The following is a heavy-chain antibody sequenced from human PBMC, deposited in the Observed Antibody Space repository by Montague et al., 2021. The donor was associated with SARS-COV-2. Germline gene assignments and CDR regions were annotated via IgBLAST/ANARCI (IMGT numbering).Heavy chain of an antibody. CDR2: IYSSGRT. V-gene: IGHV3-53*01. J-gene: IGHJ4*02. CDR3: ARDFGESRDH. D-gene: IGHD3-10*01. CDR1: GFTVSSNY. Sequence: SLRLSCAASGFTVSSNYMSWVRQAPGKGLEWVSLIYSSGRTSYADSVKSRFTMSRDNSKNTLYLQMNSLRAEDTAVYYCARDFGESRDHWGKGTLVTVSS.